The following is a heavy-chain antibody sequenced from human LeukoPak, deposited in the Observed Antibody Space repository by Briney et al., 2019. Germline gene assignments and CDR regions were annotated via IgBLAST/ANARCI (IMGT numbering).Heavy chain of an antibody. CDR3: AIGCYDSSGYYYDY. Sequence: SETLSLTCTVSGGSISSGGYYWSWIRQPAGKGLEWIGRIYTSGSTNYNPSLKSRVTMSVDTSKNQFSLKLSSVTAADTAVYYCAIGCYDSSGYYYDYWGQGTLVTVSS. CDR1: GGSISSGGYY. V-gene: IGHV4-61*02. D-gene: IGHD3-22*01. J-gene: IGHJ4*02. CDR2: IYTSGST.